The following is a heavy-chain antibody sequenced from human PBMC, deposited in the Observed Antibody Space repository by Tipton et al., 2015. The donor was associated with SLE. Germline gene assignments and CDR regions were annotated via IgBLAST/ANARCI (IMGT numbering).Heavy chain of an antibody. Sequence: TLSITCAVSGYSISSGKYRGWIRQPPGKGLEWNGSIHQRESTYYNPSLKSRVTITVDTSKNQFSLMLSSVTAADTAVYYCARDRTTVHDYWGQGTLVTVSS. CDR3: ARDRTTVHDY. V-gene: IGHV4-38-2*02. D-gene: IGHD4-17*01. CDR1: GYSISSGKY. J-gene: IGHJ4*02. CDR2: IHQREST.